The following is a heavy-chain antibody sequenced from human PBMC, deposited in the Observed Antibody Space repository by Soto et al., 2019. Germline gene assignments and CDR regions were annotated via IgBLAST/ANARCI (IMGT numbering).Heavy chain of an antibody. Sequence: GGSLRLSCAASGFTFSSYWMNWVRQAPGRGLEWVASIKEDGRKENYVGSVKGRFTISRDNAKNSLYLQMNSPRVEDTAVYYCARGPQSPGVGDHWGQGTLVTVSS. CDR3: ARGPQSPGVGDH. V-gene: IGHV3-7*01. D-gene: IGHD3-10*01. J-gene: IGHJ4*02. CDR2: IKEDGRKE. CDR1: GFTFSSYW.